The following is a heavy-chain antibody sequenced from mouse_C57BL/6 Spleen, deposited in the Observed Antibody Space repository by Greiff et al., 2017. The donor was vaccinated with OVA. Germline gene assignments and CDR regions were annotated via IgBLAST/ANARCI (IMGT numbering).Heavy chain of an antibody. V-gene: IGHV1-47*01. Sequence: QVQLKESGAELVKPGASVKLSCKASGYTFTTYPIEWMKQNPGKSLERIGNFHPYNDDTKYNEKFKGKATLTVEKSSSTVYLELSRLTSDDSAVYYCARGSTVNAMDYWGQGTSVTVSS. D-gene: IGHD1-1*01. CDR3: ARGSTVNAMDY. CDR2: FHPYNDDT. J-gene: IGHJ4*01. CDR1: GYTFTTYP.